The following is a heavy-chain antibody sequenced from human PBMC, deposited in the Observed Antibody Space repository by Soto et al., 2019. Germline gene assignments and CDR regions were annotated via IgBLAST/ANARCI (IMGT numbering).Heavy chain of an antibody. CDR3: AHTRAIVVIVADDEYFQH. CDR2: IYWDDDK. D-gene: IGHD3-22*01. J-gene: IGHJ1*01. Sequence: QITLKESGPTLVKPTQTLTLTCTFSGFSLSTSEVGVGWIRQPPGKGLEWLALIYWDDDKRYSPSLKSRLTITKDTSKNHVVLSMTNVDPADTATYYCAHTRAIVVIVADDEYFQHWGQGTLVTVSS. V-gene: IGHV2-5*02. CDR1: GFSLSTSEVG.